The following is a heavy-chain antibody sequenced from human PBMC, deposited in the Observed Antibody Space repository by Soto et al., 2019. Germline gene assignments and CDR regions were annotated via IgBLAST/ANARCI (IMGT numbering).Heavy chain of an antibody. J-gene: IGHJ6*02. Sequence: LILSCSASGFTFSPSDLHWVRQAPGKGLEWVGRVRSKIHNYATSFADSVRGRFTISRNDSDNTVSLEMSGLKSEDTALYYCSRHEEGRRLVFYGMDVWGQGTTVTVSS. CDR1: GFTFSPSD. D-gene: IGHD3-9*01. V-gene: IGHV3-73*01. CDR3: SRHEEGRRLVFYGMDV. CDR2: VRSKIHNYAT.